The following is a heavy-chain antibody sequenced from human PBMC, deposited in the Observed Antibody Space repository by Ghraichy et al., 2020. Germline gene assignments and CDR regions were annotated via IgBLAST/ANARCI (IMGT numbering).Heavy chain of an antibody. CDR1: GDSVSTNRDT. Sequence: LSLTCVISGDSVSTNRDTWNWIRQSPSRGLEWLGRTYYRSKWTNDYAVSVRGRITINPDTSKNQFSLQLKSVIPEDTAVYYCARGGFYYGSGHYSGMDVWGQGTTVTVSS. V-gene: IGHV6-1*01. D-gene: IGHD3-10*01. CDR3: ARGGFYYGSGHYSGMDV. CDR2: TYYRSKWTN. J-gene: IGHJ6*02.